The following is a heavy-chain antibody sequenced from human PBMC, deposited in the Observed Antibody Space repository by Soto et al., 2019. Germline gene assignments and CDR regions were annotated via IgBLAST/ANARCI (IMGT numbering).Heavy chain of an antibody. Sequence: GGSLRLSCAASGFTFSSYWMNWVRQAPGKGLEWVSIIYSDGSTYYADYVKGRFTISRDNSKNTLYLQMDSLRAEDTAVYFCARGLKIRHDAFDLWGPGTMVTVSS. V-gene: IGHV3-53*01. D-gene: IGHD3-22*01. CDR2: IYSDGST. CDR1: GFTFSSYW. J-gene: IGHJ3*01. CDR3: ARGLKIRHDAFDL.